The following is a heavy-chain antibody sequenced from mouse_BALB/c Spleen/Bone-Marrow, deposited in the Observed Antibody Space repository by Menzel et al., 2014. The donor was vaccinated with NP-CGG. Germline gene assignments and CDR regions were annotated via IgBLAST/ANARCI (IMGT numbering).Heavy chain of an antibody. V-gene: IGHV7-3*02. CDR2: IRNKANGYTT. CDR1: GFTFTDYY. J-gene: IGHJ1*01. Sequence: DVKLVESGGGLVQPGSSLSLSCATSGFTFTDYYMSWVRQPPGKALEWLGFIRNKANGYTTEYSASVKGRFTVSRDNSQSILYLQMNTLRAEDSATYYCARDMNVNYNWYFDVWGAGTTVTVSS. CDR3: ARDMNVNYNWYFDV. D-gene: IGHD2-1*01.